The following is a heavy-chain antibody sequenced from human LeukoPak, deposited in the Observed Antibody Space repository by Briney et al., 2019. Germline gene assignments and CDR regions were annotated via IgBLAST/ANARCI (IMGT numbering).Heavy chain of an antibody. Sequence: ASVKLSCKASGYTFTSYDINWVRQATGQGLEWMGWMNPNSGSTGYAQKSQGRVTITRNTSISTAYMELSGLRSEDTAVYYCARGRSTGYPYYFEYWRQGTLLTVSS. CDR1: GYTFTSYD. V-gene: IGHV1-8*03. D-gene: IGHD5-12*01. CDR2: MNPNSGST. CDR3: ARGRSTGYPYYFEY. J-gene: IGHJ4*02.